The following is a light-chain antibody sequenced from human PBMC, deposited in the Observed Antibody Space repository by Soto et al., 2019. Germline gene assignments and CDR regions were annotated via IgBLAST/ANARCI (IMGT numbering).Light chain of an antibody. CDR2: KVS. CDR3: QQYNRGVT. Sequence: DIHMTQSPATLSASVGDRVTITCRASQTVSPWLAWYQQKPGAAAHLLIYKVSNLESGVSSRFSGSGSGADFTLTINGLQPDDFATYYCQQYNRGVTFGPGTKVEIK. CDR1: QTVSPW. V-gene: IGKV1-5*03. J-gene: IGKJ1*01.